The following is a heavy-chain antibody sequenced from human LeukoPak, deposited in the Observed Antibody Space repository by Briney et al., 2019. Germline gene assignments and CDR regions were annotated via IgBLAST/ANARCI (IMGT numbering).Heavy chain of an antibody. CDR1: GGTFISYA. D-gene: IGHD3-3*01. CDR2: IIPIFGPA. V-gene: IGHV1-69*13. Sequence: EASVKVSRKASGGTFISYAISWVRQAPGQGVEWMGGIIPIFGPANYAQKFQGRVTITADESTSTAYMELSSLRSEDTAVYYCARERNYDFWVFDYWGQGTLVTVSS. CDR3: ARERNYDFWVFDY. J-gene: IGHJ4*02.